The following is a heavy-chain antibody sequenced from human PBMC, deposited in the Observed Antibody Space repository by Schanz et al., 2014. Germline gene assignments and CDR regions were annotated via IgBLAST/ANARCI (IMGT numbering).Heavy chain of an antibody. Sequence: VQLVESGGGLIQPGGSLRLSCAASGFGFSSYSMNWVRQAPGKGLEWVSYISGSSRTIYYADSMKGRFTVSRDNAENALYLQMNSLRAEDTAVYFCAKDLGVDCGDGCFNWYFDLWGRGTLVTVSS. D-gene: IGHD2-21*02. CDR1: GFGFSSYS. J-gene: IGHJ2*01. CDR3: AKDLGVDCGDGCFNWYFDL. CDR2: ISGSSRTI. V-gene: IGHV3-48*01.